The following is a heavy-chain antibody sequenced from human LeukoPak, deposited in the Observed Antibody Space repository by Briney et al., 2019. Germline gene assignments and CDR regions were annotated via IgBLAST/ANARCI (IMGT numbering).Heavy chain of an antibody. V-gene: IGHV3-48*01. Sequence: HGGSLRLSCAASGFTFSSYNMNWVRQAPGKGLEWVSYISSSSSTIYYADSVKGRFTISRDNAKNSLYLQMNSLRAEDTAVYYCASPGGDPFDYWGQGTLVTVSS. J-gene: IGHJ4*02. CDR3: ASPGGDPFDY. D-gene: IGHD4-17*01. CDR2: ISSSSSTI. CDR1: GFTFSSYN.